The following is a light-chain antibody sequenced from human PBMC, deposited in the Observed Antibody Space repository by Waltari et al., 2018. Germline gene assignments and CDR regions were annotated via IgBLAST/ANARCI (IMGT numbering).Light chain of an antibody. Sequence: HSALTQPASVSGSPGQSITISCTGTSRDVGGYDYVSWYKQHPGKVPKLIIYDVNNRPSVIAHRFSGAKSGNTASLTISGLQADDEADYYCSSYTSTSNLEVFGTGTEVTVL. CDR3: SSYTSTSNLEV. CDR2: DVN. CDR1: SRDVGGYDY. J-gene: IGLJ1*01. V-gene: IGLV2-14*03.